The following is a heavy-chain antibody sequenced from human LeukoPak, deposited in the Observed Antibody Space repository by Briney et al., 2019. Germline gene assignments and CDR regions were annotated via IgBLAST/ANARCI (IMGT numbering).Heavy chain of an antibody. V-gene: IGHV1-2*02. J-gene: IGHJ4*02. CDR2: INPNSGGT. Sequence: GASVKVSCKASGYTFTGYYMHWVQQAPGQGLEWMGWINPNSGGTNYAQKFQGRVTMTSDTPISTAYMDLSRLRSDDTALYYCARGTYYDSSAYSGVRLFDYWGQGTLVTVSS. CDR1: GYTFTGYY. CDR3: ARGTYYDSSAYSGVRLFDY. D-gene: IGHD3-22*01.